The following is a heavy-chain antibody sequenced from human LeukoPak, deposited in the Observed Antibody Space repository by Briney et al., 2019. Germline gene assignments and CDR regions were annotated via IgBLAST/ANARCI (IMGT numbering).Heavy chain of an antibody. D-gene: IGHD1-26*01. CDR3: ASRSGSSDGPFDY. V-gene: IGHV4-38-2*01. CDR2: VYHSGST. CDR1: GYSISSGYY. J-gene: IGHJ4*02. Sequence: SETLSLTCAVSGYSISSGYYWGWIRQPPREGLEWIGSVYHSGSTYYNPSLKSRVTISVDTSKNQFSLKQSSVTAAGTAVYYCASRSGSSDGPFDYWGQGTLVTVSS.